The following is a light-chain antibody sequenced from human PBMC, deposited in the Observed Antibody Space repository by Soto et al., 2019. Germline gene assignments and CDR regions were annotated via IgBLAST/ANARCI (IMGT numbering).Light chain of an antibody. Sequence: QSALTQPASVSGSPGQSITISCTGANRYIGDWNYVSWYQQYPGKAPKVIIYEVNYRPSGVSYRFSGSKSGNTASLTISGLQAEDEADYYCSSFSSGTTLFVFGGGTKLTVL. J-gene: IGLJ1*01. CDR2: EVN. V-gene: IGLV2-14*01. CDR1: NRYIGDWNY. CDR3: SSFSSGTTLFV.